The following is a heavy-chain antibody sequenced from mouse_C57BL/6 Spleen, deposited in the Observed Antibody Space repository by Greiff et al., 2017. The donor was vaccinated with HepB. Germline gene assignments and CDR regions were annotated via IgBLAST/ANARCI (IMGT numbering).Heavy chain of an antibody. Sequence: QVQLKESGAELARPGASVKLSCKASGYTFTSYGISWVKQRTGQGLEWIGEIYPRSGNTYYNEKFKGKATLTADKSSSTAYMELRSLTSEDSAVYFCARKATTVVNYFDYWGQGTTLTVSS. CDR1: GYTFTSYG. J-gene: IGHJ2*01. D-gene: IGHD1-1*01. V-gene: IGHV1-81*01. CDR3: ARKATTVVNYFDY. CDR2: IYPRSGNT.